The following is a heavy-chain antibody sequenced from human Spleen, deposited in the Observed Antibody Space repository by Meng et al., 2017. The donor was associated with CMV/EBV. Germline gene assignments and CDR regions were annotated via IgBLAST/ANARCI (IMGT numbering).Heavy chain of an antibody. V-gene: IGHV1-69*10. CDR2: IIPILGIA. Sequence: SVKVSCKASGGTFSSYAISWVRQAPGQGLEWMGGIIPILGIANYAQKFQGRVTITADKSTSTAYMEVRSLRSDDTAVYYCARLPRVVNNYYYYTMDVWGQGTTVTVSS. CDR3: ARLPRVVNNYYYYTMDV. J-gene: IGHJ6*02. D-gene: IGHD3-22*01. CDR1: GGTFSSYA.